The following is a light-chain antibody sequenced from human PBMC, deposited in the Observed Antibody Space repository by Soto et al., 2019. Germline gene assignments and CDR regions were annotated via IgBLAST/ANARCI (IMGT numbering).Light chain of an antibody. CDR3: GVWASSLTTYV. V-gene: IGLV1-51*01. CDR1: SSNIGNFY. CDR2: DSN. J-gene: IGLJ1*01. Sequence: SVLTQPPSVSAAPGQKVTISCSGSSSNIGNFYVSWYQHLPGTAPKLLIYDSNKRPSGIPDRFSGSKSGTSATLGITGLQTGDEPDHYRGVWASSLTTYVFGPGTKVTVL.